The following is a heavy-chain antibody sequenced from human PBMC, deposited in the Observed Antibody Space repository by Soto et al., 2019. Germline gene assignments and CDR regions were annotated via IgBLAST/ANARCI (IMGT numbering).Heavy chain of an antibody. D-gene: IGHD5-12*01. CDR1: RFTFSDHY. CDR2: TRNKANSYTT. V-gene: IGHV3-72*01. J-gene: IGHJ4*02. Sequence: PGGSLRLSCAASRFTFSDHYMDWVRQAPGKGLEWVGRTRNKANSYTTEYAASVKGRFTISRDDSKNSLYLQMNSLKTEDTAVYYCARAMEGGYGDYFDYWGQGTLVTVSS. CDR3: ARAMEGGYGDYFDY.